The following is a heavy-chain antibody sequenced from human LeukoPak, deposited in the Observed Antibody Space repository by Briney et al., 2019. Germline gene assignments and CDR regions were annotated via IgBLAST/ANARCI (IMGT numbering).Heavy chain of an antibody. D-gene: IGHD3-22*01. CDR3: ARGTYYYDSSGYALAFDI. Sequence: ASVEVSCKASRGTFSSYAISWVRQAPGQGLEWMGGIIPIFGTANYAQKFQGRVTITADESTSTAYMELSSLRSEDTAVYYCARGTYYYDSSGYALAFDIWGQGTMVTVSS. CDR1: RGTFSSYA. J-gene: IGHJ3*02. CDR2: IIPIFGTA. V-gene: IGHV1-69*13.